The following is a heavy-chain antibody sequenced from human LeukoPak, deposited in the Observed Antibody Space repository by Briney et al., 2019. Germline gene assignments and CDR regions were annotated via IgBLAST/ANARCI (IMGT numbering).Heavy chain of an antibody. CDR1: GGSISSYY. J-gene: IGHJ3*02. V-gene: IGHV4-59*01. CDR2: IYYSGST. CDR3: ARDGRGYSYGWGAFDI. D-gene: IGHD5-18*01. Sequence: SETLSLTCTVSGGSISSYYWSWIRQPPGKGLEWIGYIYYSGSTNYNPSLKSRVTISVDTPKNQFSLKLSSVTAADTAVYYCARDGRGYSYGWGAFDIWGQGTMVTVSS.